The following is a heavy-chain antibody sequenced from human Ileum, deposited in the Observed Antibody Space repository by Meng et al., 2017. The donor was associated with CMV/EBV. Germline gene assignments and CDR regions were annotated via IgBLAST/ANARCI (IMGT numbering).Heavy chain of an antibody. D-gene: IGHD6-19*01. V-gene: IGHV3-53*01. CDR3: TKDLRGKWLGRTDDY. J-gene: IGHJ4*02. CDR1: GFTIDGNY. Sequence: EGHLKESGGALIQTGKSLRLSCAGSGFTIDGNYMSWVRQATGKGLEWISGIYSGDRTFYADSVKGRFTISRDYSKNILYLQMNSLRVEDTAVYYCTKDLRGKWLGRTDDYWGQGTLVTVSS. CDR2: IYSGDRT.